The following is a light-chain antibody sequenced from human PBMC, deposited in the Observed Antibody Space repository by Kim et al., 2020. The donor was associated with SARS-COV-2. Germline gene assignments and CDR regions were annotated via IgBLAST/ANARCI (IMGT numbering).Light chain of an antibody. Sequence: QSALTQPPFVSGSPGQSITISCTGTNSDIGAFAYVSWFQQHPGKAPKLLIYDVSERPSGVSNRFSGSTSGNKASLTISGLQTEDEADYYCSSYTTANSRVFGTGTKVTVL. CDR2: DVS. J-gene: IGLJ1*01. CDR3: SSYTTANSRV. V-gene: IGLV2-14*01. CDR1: NSDIGAFAY.